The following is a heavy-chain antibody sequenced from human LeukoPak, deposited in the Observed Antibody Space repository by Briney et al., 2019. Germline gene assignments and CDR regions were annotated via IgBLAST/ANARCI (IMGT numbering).Heavy chain of an antibody. CDR1: GGSFSGYY. Sequence: SETLSLTCAVYGGSFSGYYWSWIRQPPGKGLEWIGEINHSGSTNYNPSLKSRVTISVDTSKNQFSLKLSSVTAADTAVYYCARAPKPIVVVPAAIRAPAAGYYMDVWGKGTTVTVSS. CDR3: ARAPKPIVVVPAAIRAPAAGYYMDV. CDR2: INHSGST. J-gene: IGHJ6*03. V-gene: IGHV4-34*01. D-gene: IGHD2-2*01.